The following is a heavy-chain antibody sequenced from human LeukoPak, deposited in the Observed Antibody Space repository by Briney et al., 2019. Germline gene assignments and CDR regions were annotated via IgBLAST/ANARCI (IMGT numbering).Heavy chain of an antibody. Sequence: CASVKVSCKASGYTFTDYFMNWVRQAPGQGLEWMGWINPKGGGTVYAQKFQGRVTMTRDTSSSTAYMELSRLRFDDTVVYYCARGPRITIFGVVMANDAFDIWGQGTMVTVSS. CDR3: ARGPRITIFGVVMANDAFDI. V-gene: IGHV1-2*02. J-gene: IGHJ3*02. CDR1: GYTFTDYF. CDR2: INPKGGGT. D-gene: IGHD3-3*01.